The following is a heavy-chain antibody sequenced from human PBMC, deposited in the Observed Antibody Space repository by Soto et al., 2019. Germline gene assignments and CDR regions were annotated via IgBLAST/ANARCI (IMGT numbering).Heavy chain of an antibody. Sequence: PSETLSLTCAVYGGSFSGYYWSWIRQPPGKGLEWIGEINHSGSTNYNPSLKSRVTISVDTSKNQFSLKLSSVTAPDTAVYYCARSDGRYWGQGTLVTVSS. V-gene: IGHV4-34*01. CDR2: INHSGST. J-gene: IGHJ4*02. CDR3: ARSDGRY. CDR1: GGSFSGYY.